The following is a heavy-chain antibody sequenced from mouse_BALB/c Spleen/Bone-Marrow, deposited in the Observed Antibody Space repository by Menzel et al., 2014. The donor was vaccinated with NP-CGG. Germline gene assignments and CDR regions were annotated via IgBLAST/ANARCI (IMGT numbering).Heavy chain of an antibody. CDR2: ISYSGST. J-gene: IGHJ2*01. D-gene: IGHD3-3*01. Sequence: EVMLVESGPSLVKPSQTLSLTCSVTGDSITSGYWNWIRKFPGNKLEYMGYISYSGSTYYNPSLKSRVSITRDTSKNQYYLQLNSVTTEDTATFYCARGGGTGFDYWGQGTTLTVSS. CDR1: GDSITSGY. V-gene: IGHV3-8*02. CDR3: ARGGGTGFDY.